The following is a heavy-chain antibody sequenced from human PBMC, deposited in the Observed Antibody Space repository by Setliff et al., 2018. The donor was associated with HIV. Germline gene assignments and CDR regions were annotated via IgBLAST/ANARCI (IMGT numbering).Heavy chain of an antibody. CDR2: IYYSGTT. J-gene: IGHJ5*02. D-gene: IGHD3-22*01. CDR3: AGDSGYPSNWFDP. Sequence: PSETLSLTCTVSGGSLSSSNYYCGWIRQPPGKGLEWIGSIYYSGTTYYAPSLETRLTISVDTSTNQFSLKLTSVTAADTAMYFCAGDSGYPSNWFDPWGQGILVTVSS. CDR1: GGSLSSSNYY. V-gene: IGHV4-39*02.